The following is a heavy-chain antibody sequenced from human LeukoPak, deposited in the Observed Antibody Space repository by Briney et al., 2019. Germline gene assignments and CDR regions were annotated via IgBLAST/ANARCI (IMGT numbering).Heavy chain of an antibody. Sequence: SVKVSCKASGDTFTSYAISWVRQAPGQGLEWMGRIIPIFGTANYAQKFQGRVTITTDESTSTAYMELSSLRTEDTAVYYCARDWGVTVKNYYYMDVWGKGTTVTVSS. CDR3: ARDWGVTVKNYYYMDV. CDR2: IIPIFGTA. CDR1: GDTFTSYA. D-gene: IGHD4-17*01. V-gene: IGHV1-69*05. J-gene: IGHJ6*03.